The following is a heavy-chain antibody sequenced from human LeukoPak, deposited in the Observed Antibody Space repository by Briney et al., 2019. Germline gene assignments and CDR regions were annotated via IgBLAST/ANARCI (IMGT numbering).Heavy chain of an antibody. J-gene: IGHJ4*02. CDR3: ARDRSPGGGATHFDN. D-gene: IGHD1-26*01. CDR2: IYSDGRT. CDR1: GFTVSNKY. Sequence: GGSLRLSCAASGFTVSNKYMTWVRQAPGKGLEWVSLIYSDGRTYYADSVKGRCTISRDNAKNSLYLQMNSLRAEDTAVYYCARDRSPGGGATHFDNWGQGTLVNVSS. V-gene: IGHV3-53*01.